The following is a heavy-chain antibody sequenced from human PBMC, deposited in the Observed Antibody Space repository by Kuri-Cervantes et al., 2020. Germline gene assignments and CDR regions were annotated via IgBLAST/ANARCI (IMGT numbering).Heavy chain of an antibody. CDR1: GFTFSSYA. CDR3: AREPGSSSWYYYYGMDV. D-gene: IGHD6-13*01. Sequence: LSLTCAASGFTFSSYAMHWVRQAPGKGLEWVSSISGSSSDIYYADSVKGRFTISRDNAKNSLYLQMNSLRAEDTAVYYCAREPGSSSWYYYYGMDVWGQGTTVTVSS. J-gene: IGHJ6*02. V-gene: IGHV3-21*01. CDR2: ISGSSSDI.